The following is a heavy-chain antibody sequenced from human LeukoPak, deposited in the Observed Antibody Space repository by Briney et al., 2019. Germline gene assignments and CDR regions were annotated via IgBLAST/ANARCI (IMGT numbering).Heavy chain of an antibody. CDR3: ARVAARYVGMDV. J-gene: IGHJ6*02. CDR1: GGSISSSFYY. D-gene: IGHD6-6*01. V-gene: IGHV4-61*01. CDR2: IYYSGST. Sequence: PSETLSLTCTVSGGSISSSFYYWSWIRQPPGKGLEWIGYIYYSGSTNYNPSLKSRVTISVDTSKKQVSLNLSSATAADTAVYYCARVAARYVGMDVWGQGTTVTVSS.